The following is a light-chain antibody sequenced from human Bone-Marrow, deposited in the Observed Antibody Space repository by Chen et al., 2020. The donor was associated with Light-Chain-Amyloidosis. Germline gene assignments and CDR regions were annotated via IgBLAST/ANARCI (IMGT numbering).Light chain of an antibody. CDR2: RDT. Sequence: SYELTQPPSVSVSPGQTDRITCSGDDLPTKYAYWYQQKPGQAPVLVIHRDTERPSGISERFSGSSSGTTATFTISGVQAEDEADYHCQSADSSGTYEVIFGGGTKLTVL. CDR1: DLPTKY. V-gene: IGLV3-25*03. CDR3: QSADSSGTYEVI. J-gene: IGLJ2*01.